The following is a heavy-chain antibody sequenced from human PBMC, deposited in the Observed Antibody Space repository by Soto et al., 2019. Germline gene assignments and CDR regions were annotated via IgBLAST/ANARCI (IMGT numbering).Heavy chain of an antibody. CDR2: IIPILGIA. CDR1: GGTFSSYT. J-gene: IGHJ6*03. CDR3: ARGSGSQYYYYYYMDV. V-gene: IGHV1-69*02. D-gene: IGHD3-10*01. Sequence: QVQLVQSGAEVKKPGSSVKVSCKASGGTFSSYTISWVRQAPGQGLEWMGRIIPILGIANYAQKFQGRVTITADKSTSTAYMEPSSLRSEDTAVYYCARGSGSQYYYYYYMDVWGKGTTVTVSS.